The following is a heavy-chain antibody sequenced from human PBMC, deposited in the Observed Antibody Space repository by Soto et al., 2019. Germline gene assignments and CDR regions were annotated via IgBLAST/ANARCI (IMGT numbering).Heavy chain of an antibody. CDR2: TSCSSDTI. Sequence: GGSLRLSCAASGFTFDDYAMHCARHAPGEGFGWVTGTSCSSDTIGDAASGKGRFSTYRDNARNSVYLQMNGLRAGDTAFYYCARYGWSRALGPPDSRGQRTLV. CDR3: ARYGWSRALGPPDS. V-gene: IGHV3-9*01. D-gene: IGHD6-19*01. J-gene: IGHJ4*02. CDR1: GFTFDDYA.